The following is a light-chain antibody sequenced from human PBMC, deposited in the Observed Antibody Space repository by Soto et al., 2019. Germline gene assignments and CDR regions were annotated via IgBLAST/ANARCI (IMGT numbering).Light chain of an antibody. J-gene: IGKJ1*01. CDR1: QSISTY. V-gene: IGKV1-39*01. Sequence: DIQVTQSPSSLSASVGNRVTITCRASQSISTYLNWYQKKPGKAPNLLIYDASRLQSGVPSRFSGSGGGTDFTLTISSLQPEDFATYYCQQSYSTLKTSGQGTKVDIK. CDR2: DAS. CDR3: QQSYSTLKT.